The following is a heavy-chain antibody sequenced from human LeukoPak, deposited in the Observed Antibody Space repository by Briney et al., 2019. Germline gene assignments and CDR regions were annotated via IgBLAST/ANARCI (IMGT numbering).Heavy chain of an antibody. D-gene: IGHD1-14*01. Sequence: SETLSLTCAVYGESFSGYYWSWIRQPAGKGLEWIGRIYTSGSTNYNPSLKSRVTMSVDTSKNQFSLKLSSVTAADTAVYYCARVYTYWYFDLWGRGTLVTVSS. CDR2: IYTSGST. CDR1: GESFSGYY. V-gene: IGHV4-59*10. J-gene: IGHJ2*01. CDR3: ARVYTYWYFDL.